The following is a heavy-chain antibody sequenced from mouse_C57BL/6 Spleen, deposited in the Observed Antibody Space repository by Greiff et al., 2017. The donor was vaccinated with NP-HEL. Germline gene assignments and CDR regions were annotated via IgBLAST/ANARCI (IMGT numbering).Heavy chain of an antibody. J-gene: IGHJ2*01. CDR1: GFTFSSYA. V-gene: IGHV5-4*01. CDR2: ISDGGSYT. CDR3: ARGGVLLRRYVDY. Sequence: EVQLVESGGGLVKPGGSLKLSCAASGFTFSSYAMSWVRQTPEKRLEWVATISDGGSYTYYPDNVKGRFTISRDNAKNNLYLQMGHLKSEDTAMYYCARGGVLLRRYVDYWGQGNTLTVSS. D-gene: IGHD1-1*01.